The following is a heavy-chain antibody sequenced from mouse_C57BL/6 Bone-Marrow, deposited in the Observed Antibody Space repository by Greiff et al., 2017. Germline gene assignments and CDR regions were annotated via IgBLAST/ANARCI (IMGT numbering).Heavy chain of an antibody. CDR1: GFTFSDYY. J-gene: IGHJ2*01. CDR2: INYDGSST. CDR3: ARDRGYYFDY. Sequence: DVTLVESEGGLVQPGSSMKLSCTASGFTFSDYYMAWVRQVPEKGLEWVANINYDGSSTYYLDSLKSRFIISRDNAKNILYLKMSSLKSEDTATYYCARDRGYYFDYWGQGTTLTVSS. V-gene: IGHV5-16*01.